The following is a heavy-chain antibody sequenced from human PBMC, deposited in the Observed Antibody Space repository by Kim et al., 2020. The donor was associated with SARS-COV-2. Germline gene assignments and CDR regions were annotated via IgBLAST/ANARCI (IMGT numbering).Heavy chain of an antibody. J-gene: IGHJ6*02. Sequence: GGSLRLSCAASGFTFSSYGMHWVRQAPGKGLEWVAVISYDGSNKYYADSVKGRFTISRDNSKNTLYLQMNSLRAEDTAVYYCAKDNRGGLGPAYYGMDVWGQGTTVTVSS. CDR3: AKDNRGGLGPAYYGMDV. D-gene: IGHD3-10*01. CDR2: ISYDGSNK. CDR1: GFTFSSYG. V-gene: IGHV3-30*18.